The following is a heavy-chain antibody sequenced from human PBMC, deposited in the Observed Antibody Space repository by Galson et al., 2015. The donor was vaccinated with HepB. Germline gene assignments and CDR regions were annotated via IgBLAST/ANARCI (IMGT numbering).Heavy chain of an antibody. J-gene: IGHJ6*02. CDR2: IIPIFGTA. D-gene: IGHD1-26*01. V-gene: IGHV1-69*06. Sequence: SVKVSCKASGGTFSSYAICWVRQAPGQGLEWMGGIIPIFGTANYAQKFQGRVTITADKSTSTAYMELSSLRSEDTAVYYCAGREKGYSGSYWGYYYYGMDVWGQGTTVTVSS. CDR1: GGTFSSYA. CDR3: AGREKGYSGSYWGYYYYGMDV.